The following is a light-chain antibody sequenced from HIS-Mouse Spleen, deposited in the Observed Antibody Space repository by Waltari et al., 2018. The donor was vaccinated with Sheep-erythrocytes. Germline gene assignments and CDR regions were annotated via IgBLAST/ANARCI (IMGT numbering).Light chain of an antibody. CDR1: SSNIGNNY. CDR3: GTWDSSLSAGV. CDR2: DNN. J-gene: IGLJ3*02. V-gene: IGLV1-51*01. Sequence: QSVLTQPPSVSAAPGQKVTISCSGSSSNIGNNYVSWYQQLPGTAPKLLLYDNNKLPSGIPYRFSGSKSGTSATLGITGLQTGDEADYYCGTWDSSLSAGVFGGGTKLTVL.